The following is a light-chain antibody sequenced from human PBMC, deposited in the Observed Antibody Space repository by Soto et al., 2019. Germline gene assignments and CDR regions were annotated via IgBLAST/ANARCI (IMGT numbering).Light chain of an antibody. V-gene: IGKV3-20*01. CDR1: QSVSSNY. CDR3: QQYGSSPPLT. Sequence: EIVLTQSPGTLSLSPGERATLSCRASQSVSSNYLAWYQQKPGQAPRLLIFGVSSRATGIPDRFSGSGSGTDFTLTISRLEPEDFVVYYCQQYGSSPPLTFDGGTKVEIK. J-gene: IGKJ4*01. CDR2: GVS.